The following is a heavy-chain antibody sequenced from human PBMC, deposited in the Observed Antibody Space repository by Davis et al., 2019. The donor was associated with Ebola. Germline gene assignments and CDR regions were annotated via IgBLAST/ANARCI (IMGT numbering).Heavy chain of an antibody. J-gene: IGHJ5*02. V-gene: IGHV1-8*03. CDR1: GYTFTSYD. CDR2: MNPNSGNT. Sequence: ASVKVSCKASGYTFTSYDINWVRQATGQGLEWMGWMNPNSGNTGYAQKFQGRVTITRNTSISTAYMELSRLRSDDTAVYYCAKHADWFDPWGQGTLVTVSS. CDR3: AKHADWFDP.